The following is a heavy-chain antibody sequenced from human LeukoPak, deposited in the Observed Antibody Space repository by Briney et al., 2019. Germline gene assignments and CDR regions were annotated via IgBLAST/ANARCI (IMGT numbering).Heavy chain of an antibody. Sequence: SVKVSCKASGGTFSSYAISWVRQAPGQGLEWMGRIIPILGIANYAQKFQGRVTVTADKSTSTAYMELSSLRSEDTAVYYCARGSATYNWFDPWGQGTLVTVSS. D-gene: IGHD5-12*01. V-gene: IGHV1-69*04. J-gene: IGHJ5*02. CDR3: ARGSATYNWFDP. CDR1: GGTFSSYA. CDR2: IIPILGIA.